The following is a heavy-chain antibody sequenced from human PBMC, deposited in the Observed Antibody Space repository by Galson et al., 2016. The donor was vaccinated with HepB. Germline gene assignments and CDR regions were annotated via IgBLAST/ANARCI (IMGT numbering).Heavy chain of an antibody. J-gene: IGHJ4*01. D-gene: IGHD2/OR15-2a*01. Sequence: SLRLSCAASGFTFSGYGMHWVRQAPGKGLEWLAADSMDGRRKFYADSVKGRFTISRDNSNNMLFLQMSSLRTDDTAIYYCARRHEYCPPVGCSVDYWSQGTRVTVSS. CDR2: DSMDGRRK. CDR1: GFTFSGYG. V-gene: IGHV3-30*03. CDR3: ARRHEYCPPVGCSVDY.